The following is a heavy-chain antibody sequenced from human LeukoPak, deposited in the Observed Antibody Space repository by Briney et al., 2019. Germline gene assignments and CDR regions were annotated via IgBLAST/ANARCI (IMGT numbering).Heavy chain of an antibody. J-gene: IGHJ4*02. V-gene: IGHV3-30*03. CDR2: ISSDGSNK. CDR1: GFTFSTYG. D-gene: IGHD4-23*01. Sequence: GSSLTLSCAASGFTFSTYGMHWVRQAPGKGLEWVAVISSDGSNKYYADSVKTRFTMSRDNSENTLYLQMNSLRAEDTAGYYCVRPIDYSDNYFLVYWGEGTLVTVSS. CDR3: VRPIDYSDNYFLVY.